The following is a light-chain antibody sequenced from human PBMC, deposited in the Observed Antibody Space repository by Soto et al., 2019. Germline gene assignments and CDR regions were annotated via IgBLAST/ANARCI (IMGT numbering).Light chain of an antibody. V-gene: IGKV3-15*01. Sequence: EAVMTQSPVTLSVSPGERATLSCRASQSVTTNLAWYQQKPGHAPRLLIYSASTRAAGIPDRFSGSGSGTEFTLTISSLQSEDFAVYYCQQYNNWPPLTFGGGTKVEIK. CDR1: QSVTTN. J-gene: IGKJ4*01. CDR2: SAS. CDR3: QQYNNWPPLT.